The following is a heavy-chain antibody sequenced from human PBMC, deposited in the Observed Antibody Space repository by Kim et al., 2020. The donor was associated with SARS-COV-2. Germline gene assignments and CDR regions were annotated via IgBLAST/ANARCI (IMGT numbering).Heavy chain of an antibody. J-gene: IGHJ5*02. D-gene: IGHD2-2*02. CDR3: ARRTSIPRFDP. Sequence: SETLSLTWSVSGGSIFSTNYYWAWIRQPPGKGLEWLGNIYFSGITQYNPSLESRVTISIDRTDNRFSLKLTSVTAPDTAIYYCARRTSIPRFDPWGQGTLVSVST. V-gene: IGHV4-39*07. CDR1: GGSIFSTNYY. CDR2: IYFSGIT.